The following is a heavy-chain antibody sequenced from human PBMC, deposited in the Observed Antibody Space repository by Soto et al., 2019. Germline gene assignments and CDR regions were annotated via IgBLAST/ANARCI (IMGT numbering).Heavy chain of an antibody. Sequence: AGGSLRLSCEVSGFTFSTHGMHWVRQAPGKGLEWVAGTSYDGTNKYYARSVQGRFTISRENSMKTLYLQMNSLRTEDTAVYYCAKDLSGARWCYDALDVWGQGTTVTVSS. CDR2: TSYDGTNK. D-gene: IGHD2-8*02. V-gene: IGHV3-30*18. CDR1: GFTFSTHG. J-gene: IGHJ6*02. CDR3: AKDLSGARWCYDALDV.